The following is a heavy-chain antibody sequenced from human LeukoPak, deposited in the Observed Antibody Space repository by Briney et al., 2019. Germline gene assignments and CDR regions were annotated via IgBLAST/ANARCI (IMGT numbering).Heavy chain of an antibody. Sequence: SETLSLTCTVSGGSISSSSYYWGWIRQPPGKGLEWIGTIYYSGTTNYNPSLKSRVTISVDTSKNQFSLKLSSVTAADTAVYYCARGNYYDSSGYEPLFDYWGQGTLVTVSS. J-gene: IGHJ4*02. CDR3: ARGNYYDSSGYEPLFDY. D-gene: IGHD3-22*01. CDR2: IYYSGTT. V-gene: IGHV4-39*07. CDR1: GGSISSSSYY.